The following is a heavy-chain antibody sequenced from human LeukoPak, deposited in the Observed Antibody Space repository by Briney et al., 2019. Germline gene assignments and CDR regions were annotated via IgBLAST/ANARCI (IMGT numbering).Heavy chain of an antibody. D-gene: IGHD6-13*01. Sequence: SGGSLRLSCAASGFTFSSYAMSWVRQAPGKGLEWVSAISGSGGSTYYADSVKGWFTISRDNSKNTLYLQMNSLRAEDTAVYYCAKKAQAAGTGFDYWGQGTLVTVSS. V-gene: IGHV3-23*01. J-gene: IGHJ4*02. CDR1: GFTFSSYA. CDR3: AKKAQAAGTGFDY. CDR2: ISGSGGST.